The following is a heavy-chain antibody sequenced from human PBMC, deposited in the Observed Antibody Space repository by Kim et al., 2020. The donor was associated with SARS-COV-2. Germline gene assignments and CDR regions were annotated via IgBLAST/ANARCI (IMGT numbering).Heavy chain of an antibody. V-gene: IGHV3-33*01. CDR2: KK. Sequence: KKYYADYWKGRFNIARDNSKNTLYLQMNSLRAEDTAVYYCASQGITGPDYWGQGTLVTVSS. J-gene: IGHJ4*02. D-gene: IGHD1-20*01. CDR3: ASQGITGPDY.